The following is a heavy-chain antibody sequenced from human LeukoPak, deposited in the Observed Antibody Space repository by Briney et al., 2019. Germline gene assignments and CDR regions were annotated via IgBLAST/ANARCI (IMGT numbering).Heavy chain of an antibody. D-gene: IGHD3-22*01. V-gene: IGHV4-4*02. J-gene: IGHJ3*02. CDR3: AKSNGYGLIDI. Sequence: SGTLSLTCAVSGGSISSSNWWSWVRQPPGKGLEWIGEIYHSGSTNYNPSLKSRVTISVDMSKNQFSLKLSSVTAADTAVYYCAKSNGYGLIDIWGQGTMVTVSS. CDR1: GGSISSSNW. CDR2: IYHSGST.